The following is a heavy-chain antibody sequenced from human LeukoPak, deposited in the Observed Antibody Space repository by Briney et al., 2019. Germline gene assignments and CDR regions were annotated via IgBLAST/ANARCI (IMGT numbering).Heavy chain of an antibody. Sequence: PSETLSLTCVVYSGSFSGYFWSWLRQPPGKGLGWIGEINRSGSTNYNPSLKSRVTISVDTSKNQFSLKLSSVTAADTAVYYCARGIVGPTYFDYWGQGTLVTVSS. D-gene: IGHD1-26*01. CDR3: ARGIVGPTYFDY. J-gene: IGHJ4*02. CDR1: SGSFSGYF. V-gene: IGHV4-34*01. CDR2: INRSGST.